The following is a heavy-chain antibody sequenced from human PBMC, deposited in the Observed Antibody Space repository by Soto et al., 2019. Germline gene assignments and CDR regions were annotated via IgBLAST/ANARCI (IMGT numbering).Heavy chain of an antibody. CDR3: ARVLPQLLIQTNWFDP. CDR2: INHGGST. CDR1: GGSFSGYY. J-gene: IGHJ5*02. Sequence: SETLSLTCAVYGGSFSGYYWSWIRQPPGKGLEWIGEINHGGSTNYNPSLKSRVTISVDTSKNQFSLKLSSVTAADTAVYYCARVLPQLLIQTNWFDPWGQGTLVTVSS. V-gene: IGHV4-34*01. D-gene: IGHD6-6*01.